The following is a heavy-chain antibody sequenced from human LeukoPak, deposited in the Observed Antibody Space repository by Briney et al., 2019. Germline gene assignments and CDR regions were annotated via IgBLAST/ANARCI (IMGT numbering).Heavy chain of an antibody. D-gene: IGHD3-16*01. CDR1: GYTFTSYA. J-gene: IGHJ6*02. Sequence: GASVKVSCKASGYTFTSYAMHWVRQAPGQRLEWMGWMNPNSGNTGYAQKFQGRVTMTRNTSISTAYMELSSLRSEDTAVYYCATTQGGLYYYGMDVWGQGTTVTVSS. CDR2: MNPNSGNT. CDR3: ATTQGGLYYYGMDV. V-gene: IGHV1-8*02.